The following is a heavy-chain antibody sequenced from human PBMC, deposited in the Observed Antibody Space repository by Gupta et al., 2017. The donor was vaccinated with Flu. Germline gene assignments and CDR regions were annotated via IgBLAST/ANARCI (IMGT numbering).Heavy chain of an antibody. CDR2: ISYIGTT. CDR1: AGPISPGGHY. J-gene: IGHJ4*02. D-gene: IGHD6-19*01. Sequence: VQLQESGPGLVQASQSQSVSCSVSAGPISPGGHYWSWIRQDPEKGVEWLGYISYIGTTDYNPALKRRVSISVVTSTYQFYLKLSSVTAADKAVYYCAGSGWTYSDHWGQGTLVTVSS. V-gene: IGHV4-31*03. CDR3: AGSGWTYSDH.